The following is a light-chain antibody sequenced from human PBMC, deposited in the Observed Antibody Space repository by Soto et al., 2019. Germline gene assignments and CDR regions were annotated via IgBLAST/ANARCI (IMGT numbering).Light chain of an antibody. CDR3: GADHGSGSNFVWV. J-gene: IGLJ2*01. Sequence: QSVLTQSPSASASLGASVTLTCTLSSGDSKYKVDWYEQRPGKGPRFVMRVGTGGIVGSKGDGIPDRFSVLGSGLNRYLTIKNIQEEDESDYHCGADHGSGSNFVWVFGGGTKLTVL. CDR2: VGTGGIVG. CDR1: SGDSKYK. V-gene: IGLV9-49*01.